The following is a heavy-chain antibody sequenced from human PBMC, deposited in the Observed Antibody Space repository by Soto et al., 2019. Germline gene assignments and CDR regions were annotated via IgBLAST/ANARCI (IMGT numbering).Heavy chain of an antibody. CDR3: ARMATFGSLNWFDP. CDR2: MNPGSGDT. D-gene: IGHD3-16*01. J-gene: IGHJ5*02. CDR1: VHSFTKKD. V-gene: IGHV1-8*01. Sequence: GAPVKVSCKSSVHSFTKKDVSCVRRANGQGLEWMGWMNPGSGDTGYAQKFQGRVTMTRDISTATAYMELSSLRSDDTAIYYCARMATFGSLNWFDPWGQGTLVNV.